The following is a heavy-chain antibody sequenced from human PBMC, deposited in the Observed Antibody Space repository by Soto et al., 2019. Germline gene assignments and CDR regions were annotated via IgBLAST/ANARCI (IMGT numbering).Heavy chain of an antibody. Sequence: PSETLSLTCTVSGGSISSGDYYWSWIRQPPGKGLEWIGYIYYSGSTYYNPSLKSRVTISVDTSKNQFSLKLSSVTAADTAVYYCARGGSGSYYNREVDYWGQGTLVTVSS. CDR1: GGSISSGDYY. D-gene: IGHD3-10*01. CDR2: IYYSGST. J-gene: IGHJ4*02. V-gene: IGHV4-30-4*01. CDR3: ARGGSGSYYNREVDY.